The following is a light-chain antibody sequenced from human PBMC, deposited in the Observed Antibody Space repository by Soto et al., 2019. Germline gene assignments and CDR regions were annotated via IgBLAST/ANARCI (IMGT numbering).Light chain of an antibody. CDR3: QQYGSSLTWT. CDR1: QSVSSSY. CDR2: GAS. Sequence: EIVLTQSPGTLSLSPGERATLSCRASQSVSSSYLAWYQQKPGQAPRLLIYGASSRATGIPDRFSGSGSGTDFTLTISRLEPEDFAVYYCQQYGSSLTWTFGQGTKVEF. J-gene: IGKJ1*01. V-gene: IGKV3-20*01.